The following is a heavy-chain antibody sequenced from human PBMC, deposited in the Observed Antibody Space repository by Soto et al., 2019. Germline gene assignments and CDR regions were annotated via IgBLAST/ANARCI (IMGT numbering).Heavy chain of an antibody. CDR1: GYTFTSYG. Sequence: ASVKVSCKASGYTFTSYGIRWVRQAPGQGLEWMGWISAYNGNTNYSQMFQGRVTITRDTSASTAYMELSSLRSDDTAVYYCERWAWSGLQLHYWGQGTLVTVSS. V-gene: IGHV1-18*01. D-gene: IGHD1-1*01. CDR3: ERWAWSGLQLHY. J-gene: IGHJ4*02. CDR2: ISAYNGNT.